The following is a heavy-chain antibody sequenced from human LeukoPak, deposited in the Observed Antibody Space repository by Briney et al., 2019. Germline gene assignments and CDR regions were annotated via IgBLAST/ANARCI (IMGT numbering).Heavy chain of an antibody. D-gene: IGHD6-19*01. V-gene: IGHV1-2*02. CDR2: INPNSGGT. Sequence: ASVNVSCKASGYTFNKYYIHWVRQVPGQGLEWMGWINPNSGGTNYAQKFQGRVTMTRDTSISTAYMELSRLRSDDTAVYYCARGWRQWLVPRPGFDYWGQGTLVPVSS. J-gene: IGHJ4*02. CDR1: GYTFNKYY. CDR3: ARGWRQWLVPRPGFDY.